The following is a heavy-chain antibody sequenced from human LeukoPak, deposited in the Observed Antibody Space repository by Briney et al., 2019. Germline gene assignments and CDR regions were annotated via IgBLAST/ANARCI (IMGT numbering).Heavy chain of an antibody. CDR3: RTTVPFDN. CDR1: GYTFTAHY. V-gene: IGHV1-2*02. D-gene: IGHD1-14*01. Sequence: ASVKVSCKTSGYTFTAHYMHWVRQAPGQGLEWMGWINPNNGGTNYARNFQGRVTMTRDTSSSTAYMEVNRLTHDCATQRGTRTTVPFDNWGQGTSVFVSS. J-gene: IGHJ4*02. CDR2: INPNNGGT.